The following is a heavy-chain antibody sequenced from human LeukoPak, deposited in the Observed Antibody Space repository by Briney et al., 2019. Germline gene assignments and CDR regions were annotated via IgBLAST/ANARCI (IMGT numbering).Heavy chain of an antibody. CDR2: ISWNSGSI. J-gene: IGHJ4*02. CDR1: GFTFDDYA. V-gene: IGHV3-9*01. Sequence: GRSLRLSCAASGFTFDDYAMHWVRQAPGKGLEWVSGISWNSGSIGYADSVKGRFTISRDNAKNSLYLQMNSLRAEDKALYYCAKTPRYGDYYFDYWGQGTLVTVSS. CDR3: AKTPRYGDYYFDY. D-gene: IGHD4-17*01.